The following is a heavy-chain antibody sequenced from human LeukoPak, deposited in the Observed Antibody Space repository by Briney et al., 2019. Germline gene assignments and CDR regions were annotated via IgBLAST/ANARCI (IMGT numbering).Heavy chain of an antibody. Sequence: GSLRLSCAASGFTFINAWMTWVRQAPGKGLEWIGEINHSGSTNYNPSLKSRVTISVDTSKNQFSLKLSSVTAADTAVYYCARGSRRAYSSSWYYYWGQGTLVTVSS. J-gene: IGHJ4*02. D-gene: IGHD6-13*01. V-gene: IGHV4-34*01. CDR2: INHSGST. CDR3: ARGSRRAYSSSWYYY. CDR1: GFTFINAW.